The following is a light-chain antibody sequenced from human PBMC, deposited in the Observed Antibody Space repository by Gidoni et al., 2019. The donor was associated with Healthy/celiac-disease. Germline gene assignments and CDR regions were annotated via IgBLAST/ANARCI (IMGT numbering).Light chain of an antibody. CDR3: QQYGSSPLT. Sequence: IVLTQSPGTLSLSPGERATLSCRASQVVSSSYLAWYQQKPGQAPRLLIYGASSRATGIPDRFSGSGSGTDFTLTISRLEPKDFAVFYCQQYGSSPLTFGGGTKVEIK. CDR1: QVVSSSY. J-gene: IGKJ4*01. V-gene: IGKV3-20*01. CDR2: GAS.